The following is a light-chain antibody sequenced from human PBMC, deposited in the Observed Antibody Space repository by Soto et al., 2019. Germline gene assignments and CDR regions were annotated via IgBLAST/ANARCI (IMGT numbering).Light chain of an antibody. CDR2: ATS. CDR1: HSGSSSS. CDR3: QQCNNWSLWT. J-gene: IGKJ1*01. Sequence: VLRQSLGTLSLHPGERSSLSCRALHSGSSSSLAWYQQKRGQAPRLLLHATSTRATAVPTRFSGSRSGAEFTLTISSLEPEDFAVYYCQQCNNWSLWTFGQGTKVDI. V-gene: IGKV3-11*01.